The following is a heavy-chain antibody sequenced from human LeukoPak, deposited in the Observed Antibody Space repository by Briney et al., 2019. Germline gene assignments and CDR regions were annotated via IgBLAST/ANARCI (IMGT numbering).Heavy chain of an antibody. Sequence: GGSLRLSCAASGFTFSSYAMSWVRKAPGKGLEWVSAISVSGGSTYYADSVKGRSTISRDNSQSTLYLQMNSLRAEDTAVYYCAKRDLRGYYDSSGYYPNWYFDLWGRGTLSLSPQ. CDR2: ISVSGGST. CDR1: GFTFSSYA. J-gene: IGHJ2*01. V-gene: IGHV3-23*01. CDR3: AKRDLRGYYDSSGYYPNWYFDL. D-gene: IGHD3-22*01.